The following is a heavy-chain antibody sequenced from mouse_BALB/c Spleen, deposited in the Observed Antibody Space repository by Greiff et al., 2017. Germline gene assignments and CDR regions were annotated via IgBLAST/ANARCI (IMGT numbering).Heavy chain of an antibody. CDR1: GFTFSSYG. D-gene: IGHD1-1*01. Sequence: EVKLLESGGGLVQPGGSLKLSCAASGFTFSSYGMSWVRQTPDKRLEWVATISSGGSYTYYPDSVKGRFTISRDNAKNTLYLQMSSLKSEDTAMYYCARPPSYYGSSSFAYWGQGTLVTVSA. CDR3: ARPPSYYGSSSFAY. J-gene: IGHJ3*01. V-gene: IGHV5-6*03. CDR2: ISSGGSYT.